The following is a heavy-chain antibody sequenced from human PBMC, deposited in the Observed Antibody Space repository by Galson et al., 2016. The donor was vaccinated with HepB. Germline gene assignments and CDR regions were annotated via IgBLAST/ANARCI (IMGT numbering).Heavy chain of an antibody. J-gene: IGHJ4*02. Sequence: LRLSCAASGFTFSSYAISWVRQAPGKGLEWVSAISGSGSNTYYADSVKGRFAISRDNSKNTLYLQMNSLRAEDAAVYYCTFESTQSSMAGNYWGQGTLVTASS. CDR2: ISGSGSNT. CDR3: TFESTQSSMAGNY. D-gene: IGHD6-19*01. CDR1: GFTFSSYA. V-gene: IGHV3-23*01.